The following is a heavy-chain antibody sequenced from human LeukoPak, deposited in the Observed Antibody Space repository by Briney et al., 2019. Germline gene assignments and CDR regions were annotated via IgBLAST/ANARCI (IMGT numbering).Heavy chain of an antibody. J-gene: IGHJ4*02. CDR3: ARGRVLGVITPYSDS. D-gene: IGHD3-16*02. CDR1: GGSTSSDH. Sequence: SETLSLTCTVSGGSTSSDHWSWIRQPPEKGLEWIGCISYRGSTNYNPSLKSRVTISVDTSKKHFSLKLTSVTAADTGIYYCARGRVLGVITPYSDSWGQGTLVTVSS. CDR2: ISYRGST. V-gene: IGHV4-59*08.